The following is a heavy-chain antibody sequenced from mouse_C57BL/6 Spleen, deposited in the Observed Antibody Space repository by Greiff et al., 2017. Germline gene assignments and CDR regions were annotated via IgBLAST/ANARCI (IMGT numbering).Heavy chain of an antibody. Sequence: EVQVVESGGGLVQPKGSLKLSCAASGFSFNTYAMNWVRQAPGKGLEWVARIRSKSNNYATYYADSVKDRFTISRDDSESMLYLQMNNLKTEDTAMYYCVRSYSNYGYFDVWGTGTTVTVSS. V-gene: IGHV10-1*01. J-gene: IGHJ1*03. D-gene: IGHD2-5*01. CDR2: IRSKSNNYAT. CDR1: GFSFNTYA. CDR3: VRSYSNYGYFDV.